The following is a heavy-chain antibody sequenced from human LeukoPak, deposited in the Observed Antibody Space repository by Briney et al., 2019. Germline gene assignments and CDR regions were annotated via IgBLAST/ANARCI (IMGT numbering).Heavy chain of an antibody. CDR2: ISGHTGNT. V-gene: IGHV1-18*01. J-gene: IGHJ4*02. D-gene: IGHD1-1*01. CDR3: ARDLSSGGWNLEFDY. Sequence: ASVKVSCKTSGYTFSTYGVTWLRQAPGQGFQLMGWISGHTGNTTYAENFQGTISLTTDTSATTAYMERRSLTSDDTAVYYCARDLSSGGWNLEFDYWGQGSLVTVAS. CDR1: GYTFSTYG.